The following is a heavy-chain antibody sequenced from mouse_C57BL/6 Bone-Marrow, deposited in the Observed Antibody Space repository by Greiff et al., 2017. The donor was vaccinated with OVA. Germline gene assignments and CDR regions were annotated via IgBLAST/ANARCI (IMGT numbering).Heavy chain of an antibody. D-gene: IGHD1-1*01. CDR1: GYTFTSYW. V-gene: IGHV1-69*01. CDR2: IDPSDSYT. Sequence: QVQLKQSGAELVMPGASVKLSCKASGYTFTSYWMHWVKQRPGQGLEWIGEIDPSDSYTNYNQKFKGKSTLTVDKSSSTAYMQLSSLTSEDSAVYYCARSGATVVDFYYWGQGTTLTVSS. CDR3: ARSGATVVDFYY. J-gene: IGHJ2*01.